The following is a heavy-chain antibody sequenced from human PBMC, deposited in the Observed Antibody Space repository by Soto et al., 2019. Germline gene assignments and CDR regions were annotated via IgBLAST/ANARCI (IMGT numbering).Heavy chain of an antibody. V-gene: IGHV4-59*01. CDR3: ARELYCSSTSCYTCGLGNWFDP. CDR1: GGSLSSYY. D-gene: IGHD2-2*02. J-gene: IGHJ5*02. Sequence: EALSLTCTVSGGSLSSYYWIWIRQPPGKGLEWIGYIYYSGSTNYNPSLKSRVTISVDTSKNQFSLKLSSVTAADTAVYYCARELYCSSTSCYTCGLGNWFDPWGQGTVVTVS. CDR2: IYYSGST.